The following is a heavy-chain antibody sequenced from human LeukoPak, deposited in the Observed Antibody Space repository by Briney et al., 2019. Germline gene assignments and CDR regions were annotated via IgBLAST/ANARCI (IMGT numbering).Heavy chain of an antibody. J-gene: IGHJ4*02. CDR3: ARVDYDSSGYPFDY. D-gene: IGHD3-22*01. Sequence: GGSLRLSCAASGFTFSSYAMSWVRQAPGKGLEWVSAISGSGGSTYYADSVKGRFTISRDNSKNTLYLQMNSLRAEDTAVYYCARVDYDSSGYPFDYWGQGSQVTVSS. V-gene: IGHV3-23*01. CDR1: GFTFSSYA. CDR2: ISGSGGST.